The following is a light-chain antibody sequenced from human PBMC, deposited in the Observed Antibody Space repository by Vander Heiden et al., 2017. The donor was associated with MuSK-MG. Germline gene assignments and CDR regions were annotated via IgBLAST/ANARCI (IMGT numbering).Light chain of an antibody. CDR1: SSDVGGYNY. Sequence: QSALTQPASVSGSPGQSITISCTGTSSDVGGYNYVSWYQQHPGKAPKLMIDDVSNRPSGVSNRFSGSKSGNTASLTISGLQAEDEADYYCSSYTSSSTLVFSGGTKLTVL. CDR2: DVS. V-gene: IGLV2-14*03. CDR3: SSYTSSSTLV. J-gene: IGLJ3*02.